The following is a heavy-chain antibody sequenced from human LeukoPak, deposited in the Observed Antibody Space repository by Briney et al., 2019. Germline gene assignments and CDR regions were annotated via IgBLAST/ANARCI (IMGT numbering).Heavy chain of an antibody. CDR2: IYYSGST. CDR1: GGSISSYY. V-gene: IGHV4-59*01. D-gene: IGHD2-15*01. J-gene: IGHJ3*02. CDR3: ARVPGYFCGGSFFTTGGSFDI. Sequence: ETLSLTCTVSGGSISSYYWSWMRQPPGKGVEWMGYIYYSGSTNYNPALTSRFTISVDRSKNQFSLKLSSVTASDPAVYYCARVPGYFCGGSFFTTGGSFDIWGQGTMVTVSS.